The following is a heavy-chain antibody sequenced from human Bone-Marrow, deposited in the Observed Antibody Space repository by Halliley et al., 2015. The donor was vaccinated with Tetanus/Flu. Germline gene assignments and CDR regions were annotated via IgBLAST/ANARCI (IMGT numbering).Heavy chain of an antibody. J-gene: IGHJ4*02. V-gene: IGHV5-51*01. CDR3: ARLGSRGYDY. Sequence: LGWMGILFPSDSAPTYGPSFQGQVPISADKSISTAYLQWSSLKPPDTAIYYCARLGSRGYDYWGQGTLVTVSS. D-gene: IGHD3-22*01. CDR2: LFPSDSAP.